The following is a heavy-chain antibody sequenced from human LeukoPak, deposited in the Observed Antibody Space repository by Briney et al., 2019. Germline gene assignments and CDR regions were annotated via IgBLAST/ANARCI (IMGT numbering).Heavy chain of an antibody. Sequence: PSETLSLTCTVSGGSINSDRWNWIRQSPGKGLEWIGYIYYVGSINYNPSLKSRVTISVDTSKNQFSLKLSSVTAADTAVYYCARSRPYGSGYYYYMDVWGKGTTVTVSS. V-gene: IGHV4-59*01. CDR3: ARSRPYGSGYYYYMDV. CDR2: IYYVGSI. D-gene: IGHD3-10*01. CDR1: GGSINSDR. J-gene: IGHJ6*03.